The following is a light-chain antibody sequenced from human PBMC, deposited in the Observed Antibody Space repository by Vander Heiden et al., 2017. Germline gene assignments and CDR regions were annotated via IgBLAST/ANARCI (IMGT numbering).Light chain of an antibody. V-gene: IGLV2-14*03. J-gene: IGLJ1*01. CDR3: SSYTTLSTRV. CDR1: SSDIGSYNY. CDR2: EVS. Sequence: QSALIQPASVSGSPGQSITIPCTGTSSDIGSYNYVSWYQQHPGKVPKLLISEVSNRPSGVSYRFSGSKSGNTASLTISGLQAEDEADYYCSSYTTLSTRVFGSGTKVTVL.